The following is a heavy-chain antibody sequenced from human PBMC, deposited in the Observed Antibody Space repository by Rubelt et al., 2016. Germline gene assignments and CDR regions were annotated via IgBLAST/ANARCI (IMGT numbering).Heavy chain of an antibody. CDR3: ARGRRGSSSWLGRDYYGMDV. V-gene: IGHV4-34*01. J-gene: IGHJ6*02. CDR1: GGSFSGYY. D-gene: IGHD6-13*01. Sequence: QVQLQQWGAGLLKPSETLSLTCAVYGGSFSGYYWSWIRQPPGKGLEWIGEITHSGSTNYNPSLKSLVTKSVEPPKNQFSLKRRSVTAADTAVYYCARGRRGSSSWLGRDYYGMDVWGQGTTVTVSS. CDR2: ITHSGST.